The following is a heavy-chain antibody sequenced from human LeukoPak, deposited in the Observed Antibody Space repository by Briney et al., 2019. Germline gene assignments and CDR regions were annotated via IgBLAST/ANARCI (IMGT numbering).Heavy chain of an antibody. J-gene: IGHJ4*02. CDR3: ARARGNTYGYFEY. D-gene: IGHD5-18*01. CDR2: INGDASST. Sequence: GGSLRLSCAASGLTLSGYWMHWVGQAPGKGLVWVSRINGDASSTSYADSVKGRFTISRDNAKSTLYLQMNSLRVEDTDVYYCARARGNTYGYFEYWGQGTLVTVSS. V-gene: IGHV3-74*01. CDR1: GLTLSGYW.